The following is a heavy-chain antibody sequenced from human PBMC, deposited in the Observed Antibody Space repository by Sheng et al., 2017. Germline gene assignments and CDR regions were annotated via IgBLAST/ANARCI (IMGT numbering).Heavy chain of an antibody. V-gene: IGHV4-39*07. CDR3: AKKXYDIWSGYYYSWFDP. Sequence: QLQLQESGPGLVKPSETLSLTCTVSGGSINSNNYHWGWIRQPPGKGLEWIGSIVLQWERPPTTRPSRVESTISADMSKNQFSLKLSSVIAADTAMYFCAKKXYDIWSGYYYSWFDPLGPGNLVIVSS. J-gene: IGHJ5*02. CDR2: IVLQWERP. CDR1: GGSINSNNYH. D-gene: IGHD3-3*01.